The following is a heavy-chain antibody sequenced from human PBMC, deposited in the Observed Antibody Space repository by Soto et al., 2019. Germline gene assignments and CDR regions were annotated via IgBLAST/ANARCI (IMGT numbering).Heavy chain of an antibody. V-gene: IGHV2-5*02. CDR1: GFSLSNYHVA. J-gene: IGHJ3*02. CDR2: IHGDDFR. CDR3: VHREKGAFDI. Sequence: QITLKESGPTLVKPPQTLTLTCTFSGFSLSNYHVAVAWIRQPPGKALEFLAVIHGDDFRRFTPSLNSRLIITKDTSKIQAVLIMTNMDPGDTARYYCVHREKGAFDIWGQGTMVTVSS.